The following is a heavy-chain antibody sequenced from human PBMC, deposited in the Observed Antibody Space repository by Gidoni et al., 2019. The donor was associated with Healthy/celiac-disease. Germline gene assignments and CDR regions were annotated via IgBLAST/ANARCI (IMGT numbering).Heavy chain of an antibody. CDR1: GFTFSSSG. CDR2: ISDDGSNK. Sequence: QVQLVESGGGVVQPGRSLRLSCAASGFTFSSSGMHWVRQAPGKGLEWVAVISDDGSNKYYADSVKGRFTISRDNSKNTLYLQMNSLRAEDTAVYYCAKPLRYQLLYQDDAFDIWGQGTMVTVSS. J-gene: IGHJ3*02. D-gene: IGHD2-2*02. V-gene: IGHV3-30*18. CDR3: AKPLRYQLLYQDDAFDI.